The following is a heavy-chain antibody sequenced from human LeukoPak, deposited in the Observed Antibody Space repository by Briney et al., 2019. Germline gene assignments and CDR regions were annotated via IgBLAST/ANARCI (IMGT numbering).Heavy chain of an antibody. CDR3: ARVPGTFDL. CDR1: GYTFTDYH. J-gene: IGHJ3*01. CDR2: INPNSGDT. V-gene: IGHV1-2*06. Sequence: ASVKVSCKASGYTFTDYHMYWVRQAPGQGLEWMGRINPNSGDTNYAQKFQGRVTMTRDTSISTAYMELTRLRSDDTAVYYCARVPGTFDLWGQGTMVTVSS.